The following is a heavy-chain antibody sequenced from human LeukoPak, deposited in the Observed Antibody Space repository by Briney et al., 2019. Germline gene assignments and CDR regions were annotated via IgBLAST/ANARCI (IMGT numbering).Heavy chain of an antibody. CDR1: GFAFSDSW. D-gene: IGHD5-18*01. Sequence: GGSLRLACAASGFAFSDSWMTWIRQAPGKGLEWVAFIKGDGSAKKYVDSVKGRFTISRDNAKNSLFLQMNSLRAEDTAVYYCARDRGWIQHDIWGQGTMVTVSS. CDR3: ARDRGWIQHDI. J-gene: IGHJ3*02. CDR2: IKGDGSAK. V-gene: IGHV3-7*01.